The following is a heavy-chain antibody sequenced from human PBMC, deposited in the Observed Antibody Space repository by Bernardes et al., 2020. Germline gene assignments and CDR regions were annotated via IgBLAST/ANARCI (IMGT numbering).Heavy chain of an antibody. CDR1: GGSFSGSY. CDR3: VRDYYYDSSGYYYFDY. D-gene: IGHD3-22*01. CDR2: INHSGST. J-gene: IGHJ4*02. V-gene: IGHV4-34*01. Sequence: SETLSLTCAVYGGSFSGSYWSWIRQPPGPGLAWIGEINHSGSTNYNPSLKSRVTISVDTSKNQFSLKLSSVTAADTAVYYCVRDYYYDSSGYYYFDYWGQGTLVTGSS.